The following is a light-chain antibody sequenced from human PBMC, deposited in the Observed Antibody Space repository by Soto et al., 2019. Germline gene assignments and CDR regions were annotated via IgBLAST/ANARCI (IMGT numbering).Light chain of an antibody. CDR3: QQYGNSPPWT. CDR2: GAS. Sequence: DIVLTQSPGTLSLSPGERATLSCRASQSVNSAYFAWYQQKPGQAPRLLIYGASTRATGIPHRFSGSGSGTDFTLTISRLEPEDLAVYYCQQYGNSPPWTFGQGTKVEIK. CDR1: QSVNSAY. J-gene: IGKJ1*01. V-gene: IGKV3-20*01.